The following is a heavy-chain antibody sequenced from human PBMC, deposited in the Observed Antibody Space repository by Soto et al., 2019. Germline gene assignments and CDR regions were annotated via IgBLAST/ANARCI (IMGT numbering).Heavy chain of an antibody. Sequence: QLQLQESGPGLVKPSETLSLSCTVSGRSITRGAFYWGWIRQSPGKGLEWIATISYSDITYAKQSFNSLVALSSDRSMSQSSLRLTSVPAACSAAYLCARRIYSDDCISRIHDAFNVWDPGARVSVSS. J-gene: IGHJ3*01. CDR2: ISYSDIT. D-gene: IGHD2-21*02. CDR1: GRSITRGAFY. V-gene: IGHV4-39*01. CDR3: ARRIYSDDCISRIHDAFNV.